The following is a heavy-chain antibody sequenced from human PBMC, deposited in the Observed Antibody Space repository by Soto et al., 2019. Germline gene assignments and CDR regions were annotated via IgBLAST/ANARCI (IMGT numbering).Heavy chain of an antibody. Sequence: QVQLQQWGAGLLKPSETLSLTCAVYGGSFSGYYWSWIRQPPGKGLEWIGEINHSGSTNYNPSLKSRVTISVDTSKNQFSLKLGSVTAADTAVYYCARSLLSQQYYFDYWGQGTLVTVSS. J-gene: IGHJ4*02. V-gene: IGHV4-34*01. CDR1: GGSFSGYY. CDR2: INHSGST. CDR3: ARSLLSQQYYFDY.